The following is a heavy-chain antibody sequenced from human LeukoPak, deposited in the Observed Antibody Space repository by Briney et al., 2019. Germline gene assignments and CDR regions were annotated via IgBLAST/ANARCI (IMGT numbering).Heavy chain of an antibody. CDR2: ISGSGGST. D-gene: IGHD4-17*01. V-gene: IGHV3-23*01. J-gene: IGHJ4*02. CDR3: AKEGRHDYGDYFDY. Sequence: PGGSLRLSCAASGFTFDDYAMHWVRQAPGKGLEWVSAISGSGGSTYYADSVKGRFTISRDNSKNTLYLQMNSLRAEDTAVYYCAKEGRHDYGDYFDYWGQGTLVTVSS. CDR1: GFTFDDYA.